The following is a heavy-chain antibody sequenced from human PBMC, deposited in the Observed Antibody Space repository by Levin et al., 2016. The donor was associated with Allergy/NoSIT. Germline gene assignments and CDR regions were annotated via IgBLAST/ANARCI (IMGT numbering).Heavy chain of an antibody. CDR1: GGSISSSY. CDR3: ARAQTERRDTSWHTYYFDY. J-gene: IGHJ4*02. V-gene: IGHV4-4*07. D-gene: IGHD2-2*02. CDR2: IYSSGRT. Sequence: SETLSLTCTVSGGSISSSYWNWIRQPAGKGLEWIGRIYSSGRTNYNPFLKGRVTMSVDTSKNHFSLKLTSVTAADTAVYYCARAQTERRDTSWHTYYFDYWGQGALVTVSS.